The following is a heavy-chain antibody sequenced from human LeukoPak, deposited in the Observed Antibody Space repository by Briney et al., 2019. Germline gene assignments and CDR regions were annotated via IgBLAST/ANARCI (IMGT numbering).Heavy chain of an antibody. D-gene: IGHD3-9*01. Sequence: GRSLRLSCAASGFTFSSYGMHWVRQAPGKGLEWVAVISYDGSNKYYADSVKGRFTISRDNSKNTLYLQMNSLRAEDTAVYYCAKAVAVRYFDWSITPSDYWGQGTLVTVSS. CDR2: ISYDGSNK. V-gene: IGHV3-30*18. CDR1: GFTFSSYG. J-gene: IGHJ4*02. CDR3: AKAVAVRYFDWSITPSDY.